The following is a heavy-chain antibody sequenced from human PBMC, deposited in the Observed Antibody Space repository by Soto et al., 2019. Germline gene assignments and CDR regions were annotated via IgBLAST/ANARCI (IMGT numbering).Heavy chain of an antibody. CDR2: ISSSTSHT. CDR1: GFTFSDYY. J-gene: IGHJ4*02. D-gene: IGHD2-2*01. Sequence: QVQLVESGGGLVKPGGSLRLSCAVSGFTFSDYYMTLIRQAPGKGLEWVSYISSSTSHTNYADSVKGRFTISRDNAKNSLFLQMNSLRAEHTAVYYCARGRGPAADYFDFWGQGTLVTVSS. CDR3: ARGRGPAADYFDF. V-gene: IGHV3-11*05.